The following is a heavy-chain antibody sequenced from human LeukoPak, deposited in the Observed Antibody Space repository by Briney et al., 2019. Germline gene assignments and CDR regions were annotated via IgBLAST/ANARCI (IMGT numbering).Heavy chain of an antibody. J-gene: IGHJ4*02. D-gene: IGHD7-27*01. V-gene: IGHV3-66*01. CDR1: GFTVSGNY. CDR2: IYIDGNT. CDR3: ASDRPYWGVGDFDY. Sequence: PGGSLRLFCAVFGFTVSGNYMSWVRQAPRKGLEGVSAIYIDGNTHYAGSVKGRFTISRDSFKNTLYLQFNSLRAEDMAVYYCASDRPYWGVGDFDYWGQGTLVTVSS.